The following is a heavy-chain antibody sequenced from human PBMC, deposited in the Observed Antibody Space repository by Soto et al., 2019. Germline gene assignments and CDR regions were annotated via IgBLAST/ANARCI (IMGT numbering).Heavy chain of an antibody. Sequence: PGGSLRLSCAASGFTFSSYAMSWVRQAPGKGLEWVSAISGSGGSTYYADSVKGRFTISRDNSKNTLYLQMNSLRAEDTAVYYCAKVSSGTSGYYDILTGPYYFDYWGQGTLVTVS. J-gene: IGHJ4*02. V-gene: IGHV3-23*01. CDR1: GFTFSSYA. D-gene: IGHD3-9*01. CDR3: AKVSSGTSGYYDILTGPYYFDY. CDR2: ISGSGGST.